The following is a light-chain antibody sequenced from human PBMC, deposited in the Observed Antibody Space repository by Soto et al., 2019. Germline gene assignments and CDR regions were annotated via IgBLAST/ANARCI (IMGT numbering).Light chain of an antibody. CDR3: QQYGSSAPIT. CDR2: DAS. J-gene: IGKJ5*01. CDR1: QSVSSNY. Sequence: EIVLMQSPGTLSLSPGERATLSCRASQSVSSNYLAWYQQKPGQAPSLLIYDASSRATGIPDRFSGSGSGTDFTLTISRLEPEDFAMYYCQQYGSSAPITFGQGTRLEIE. V-gene: IGKV3-20*01.